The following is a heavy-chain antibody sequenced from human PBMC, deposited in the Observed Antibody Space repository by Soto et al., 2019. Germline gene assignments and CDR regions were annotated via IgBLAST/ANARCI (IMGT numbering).Heavy chain of an antibody. J-gene: IGHJ4*02. CDR1: GFTFSSYG. V-gene: IGHV3-33*01. CDR2: IWYDGSNK. Sequence: QVQLVESGGGVVQPGRSLRLSCAASGFTFSSYGMHWVRQAPGKGLEWVAVIWYDGSNKYYADSVKGRFTISRDNSKNTLYLQMNSLRAEDTAVYYCARARIQLGYCSGGSCPYYFDYWGQGTLVTVSS. D-gene: IGHD2-15*01. CDR3: ARARIQLGYCSGGSCPYYFDY.